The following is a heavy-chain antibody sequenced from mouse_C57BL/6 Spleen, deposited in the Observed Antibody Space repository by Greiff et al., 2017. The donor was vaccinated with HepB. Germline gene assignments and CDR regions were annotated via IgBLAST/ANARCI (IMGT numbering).Heavy chain of an antibody. CDR1: GYSITSGYY. CDR3: ARPGAPGYAMDY. V-gene: IGHV3-6*01. CDR2: ISYDGSN. J-gene: IGHJ4*01. Sequence: DVQLQESGPGLVKPSQSLSLTCSVTGYSITSGYYWNWIRQFPGNKLEWMGYISYDGSNNYNPSLKNRISITRDTSKNQFFLKLNSVTTEDTATYYCARPGAPGYAMDYWGQGTSVTVSS.